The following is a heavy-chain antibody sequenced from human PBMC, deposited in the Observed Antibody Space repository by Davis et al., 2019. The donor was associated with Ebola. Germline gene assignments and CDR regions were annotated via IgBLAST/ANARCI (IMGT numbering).Heavy chain of an antibody. CDR1: GFTFSGSA. Sequence: GESLKISCAASGFTFSGSAMHWVRQASGKGLERVGRIRSKANSYATAYAASVKGRFTISRDDSKNTAYLQMNSLKTEDTAVYYCTRTTTNSDDYWGQGTLVTVSS. D-gene: IGHD1-14*01. V-gene: IGHV3-73*01. CDR2: IRSKANSYAT. J-gene: IGHJ4*02. CDR3: TRTTTNSDDY.